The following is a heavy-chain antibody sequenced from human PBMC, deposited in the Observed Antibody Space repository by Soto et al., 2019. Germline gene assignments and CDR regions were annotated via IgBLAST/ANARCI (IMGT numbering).Heavy chain of an antibody. CDR1: GFTFKNAW. Sequence: GGSLRLSCATSGFTFKNAWMNWVRQAPGKGLQWLAVISYDGNNKYYADSVEGRFTISRDNSKNTVYLQMNSLRLEDTAVYYCARGPSYSDSYFDHWGQGTLVTVSS. J-gene: IGHJ4*02. CDR3: ARGPSYSDSYFDH. V-gene: IGHV3-30*03. CDR2: ISYDGNNK. D-gene: IGHD4-17*01.